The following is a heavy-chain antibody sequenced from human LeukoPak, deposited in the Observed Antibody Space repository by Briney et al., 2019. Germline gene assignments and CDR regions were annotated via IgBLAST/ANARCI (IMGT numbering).Heavy chain of an antibody. CDR3: ARDWAHYDSSEYFDY. V-gene: IGHV3-7*01. CDR1: GFTFSSYW. J-gene: IGHJ4*02. CDR2: IKQDGSEK. D-gene: IGHD3-22*01. Sequence: PGGSLRLSCAASGFTFSSYWMSWVRQAPGKGLEWVANIKQDGSEKYYVDSVKGRFTISRDNAKNSLYLQMNSLRAEDTAVYYCARDWAHYDSSEYFDYWGQGTLVTVSS.